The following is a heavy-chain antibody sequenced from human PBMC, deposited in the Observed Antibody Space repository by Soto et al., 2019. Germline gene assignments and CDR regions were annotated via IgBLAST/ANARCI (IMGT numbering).Heavy chain of an antibody. D-gene: IGHD5-18*01. CDR3: ARDGYSNYYYYYAMDV. Sequence: SVKVSCKASGGTFSSYAISWVRQAPGQGLEWMGGIIPIFGTANYAQKFQGRVTITADESTSTAYMELSSLRYEDTAVYYCARDGYSNYYYYYAMDVWGQGTTVTVSS. CDR2: IIPIFGTA. V-gene: IGHV1-69*13. CDR1: GGTFSSYA. J-gene: IGHJ6*02.